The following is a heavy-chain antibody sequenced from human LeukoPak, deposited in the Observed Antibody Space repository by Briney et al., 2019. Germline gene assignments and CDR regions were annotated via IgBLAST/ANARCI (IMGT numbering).Heavy chain of an antibody. V-gene: IGHV3-15*01. CDR3: ATGRDFDL. CDR1: GFTFSNAW. CDR2: IKSKPDGETT. Sequence: GGSLRLSCAGSGFTFSNAWMNWVRQAPGKGQEWVGRIKSKPDGETTDYAAPVKGRFTISRDDSKNMVYVQMNYLKTEDTAVYYCATGRDFDLWGRGTLVTVSS. J-gene: IGHJ2*01.